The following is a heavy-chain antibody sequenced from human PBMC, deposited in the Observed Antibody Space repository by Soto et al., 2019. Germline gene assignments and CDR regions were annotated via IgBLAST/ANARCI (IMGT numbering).Heavy chain of an antibody. Sequence: QVQLVESGGGLVKPGGYVRLSCAASGFTFSDSYMSWVRQAPGKGLEWVSYISGSAITTSHADSVKGRFTISRDNGKNSVYLQMASLRAEDTAFYYCAKFLGGIPARPFDSWGQGTLVTVSS. J-gene: IGHJ4*02. CDR1: GFTFSDSY. CDR3: AKFLGGIPARPFDS. D-gene: IGHD6-6*01. V-gene: IGHV3-11*01. CDR2: ISGSAITT.